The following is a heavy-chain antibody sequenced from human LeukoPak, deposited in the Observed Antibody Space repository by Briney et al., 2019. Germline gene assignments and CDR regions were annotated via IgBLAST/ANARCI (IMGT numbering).Heavy chain of an antibody. Sequence: PGGSLRLSCAASGFTFNYYWMTWVRQAPGKGLEWVANIKQDGGEIYYVDSVKGRFTVSRDNAKKSLYLQMNSLRAEDTAVYYCARGHYDFWSGYYSDYWGQGTLVTVSS. J-gene: IGHJ4*02. CDR1: GFTFNYYW. D-gene: IGHD3-3*01. CDR3: ARGHYDFWSGYYSDY. V-gene: IGHV3-7*01. CDR2: IKQDGGEI.